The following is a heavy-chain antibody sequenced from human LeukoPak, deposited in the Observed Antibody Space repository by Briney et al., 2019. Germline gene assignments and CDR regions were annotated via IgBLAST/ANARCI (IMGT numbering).Heavy chain of an antibody. J-gene: IGHJ5*02. Sequence: SETLSLTCAVYGGSFSGDYWSWIRQPPGKGREWIGEINHSASTNYNPSLKSRVTISVDTSKHQFSLRLTSVTAAHTAVYYCASLPIAAAAPYNSFDTWGQGTLVTVSS. CDR1: GGSFSGDY. CDR3: ASLPIAAAAPYNSFDT. D-gene: IGHD6-13*01. V-gene: IGHV4-34*01. CDR2: INHSAST.